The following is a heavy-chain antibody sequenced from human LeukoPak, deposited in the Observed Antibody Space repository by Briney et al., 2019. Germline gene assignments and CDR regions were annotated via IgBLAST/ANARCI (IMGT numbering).Heavy chain of an antibody. J-gene: IGHJ6*03. V-gene: IGHV4-59*01. Sequence: SETLSLTCTVSGGSISSYYWSWIRQPPGKGLEWIGYIYYSGSTNYNPSLKSRVTISVDTSKNQFSLKLSSVTAADTCVYYFPKTAEGGYTYYYLYYHHIDRRGKRTTVTNSS. CDR3: PKTAEGGYTYYYLYYHHIDR. CDR1: GGSISSYY. CDR2: IYYSGST. D-gene: IGHD5-18*01.